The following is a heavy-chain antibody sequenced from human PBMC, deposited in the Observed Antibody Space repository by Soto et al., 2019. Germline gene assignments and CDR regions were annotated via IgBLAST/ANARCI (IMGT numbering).Heavy chain of an antibody. CDR3: ARGVRSQLLKAVAGPRWFDP. CDR2: INHSGST. D-gene: IGHD6-19*01. Sequence: SETLSLTCAVYGGSFSGYYWSWIRQPPGKGLEWIGEINHSGSTNYNPSLKSRVTISVDTSKNQFSLKLSSVTAADTAVYYCARGVRSQLLKAVAGPRWFDPWGQGTLVTVSS. CDR1: GGSFSGYY. J-gene: IGHJ5*02. V-gene: IGHV4-34*01.